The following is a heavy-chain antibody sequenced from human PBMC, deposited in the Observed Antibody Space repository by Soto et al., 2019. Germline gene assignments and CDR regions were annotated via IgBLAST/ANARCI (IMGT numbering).Heavy chain of an antibody. CDR1: GFTFSTYW. Sequence: EVQLVESGGGLVQPGGSLRLSCAASGFTFSTYWMHWVRQAPGKGLVWVSRINSDGSTTDYADSVRGRFTLSRDNAKNXXYLQVNSLRAEHTAVYYCARDQGYCSGGSCYVAGYWGQGTLVTVSS. D-gene: IGHD2-15*01. J-gene: IGHJ4*02. CDR3: ARDQGYCSGGSCYVAGY. V-gene: IGHV3-74*01. CDR2: INSDGSTT.